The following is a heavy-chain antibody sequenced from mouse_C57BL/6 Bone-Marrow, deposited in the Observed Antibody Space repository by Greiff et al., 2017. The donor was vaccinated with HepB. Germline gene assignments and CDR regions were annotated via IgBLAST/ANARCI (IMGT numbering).Heavy chain of an antibody. V-gene: IGHV14-4*01. D-gene: IGHD1-1*01. J-gene: IGHJ3*01. CDR3: TKTYYYGSSYDWVAY. CDR1: GFNIKDDY. Sequence: EVKLQQSGAELVRPGASVKLSCTASGFNIKDDYMHWVKQRPEQGLEWIGWIDPENGDTEYASKFQGKATITADTSSNTAYLQLSSLTSEDTAVYYCTKTYYYGSSYDWVAYWGQGTLVTVSA. CDR2: IDPENGDT.